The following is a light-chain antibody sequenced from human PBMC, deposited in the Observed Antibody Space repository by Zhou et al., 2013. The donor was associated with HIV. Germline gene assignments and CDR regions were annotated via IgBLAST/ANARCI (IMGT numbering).Light chain of an antibody. CDR3: QQYDNLWT. J-gene: IGKJ1*01. V-gene: IGKV1-5*03. CDR2: EAS. CDR1: QNVRRW. Sequence: IQMTQTPLTLSASVGDRVTITCRASQNVRRWVAWYQQKPGKAPQLLIYEASKLQIGVPSRFSGSGSGTEFTLTVAGLQPEDFATYFCQQYDNLWTFGPGTRVDVK.